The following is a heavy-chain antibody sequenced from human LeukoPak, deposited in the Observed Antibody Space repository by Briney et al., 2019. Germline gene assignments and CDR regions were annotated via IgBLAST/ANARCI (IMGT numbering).Heavy chain of an antibody. V-gene: IGHV1-69*01. CDR3: ARTVVYSTSSPYYYGMDV. CDR2: FIPIFGTA. D-gene: IGHD6-6*01. CDR1: GGTFSSYA. Sequence: ASVKVSCKASGGTFSSYAISWVRQAPGQGLEWMGGFIPIFGTANYAQKFQGRVTITADESTSTAYMELSSLRSEDTAVYYCARTVVYSTSSPYYYGMDVWGQGPTVTVSS. J-gene: IGHJ6*02.